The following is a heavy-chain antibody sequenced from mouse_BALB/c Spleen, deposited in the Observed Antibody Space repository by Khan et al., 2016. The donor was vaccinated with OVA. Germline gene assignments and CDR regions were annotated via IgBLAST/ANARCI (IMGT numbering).Heavy chain of an antibody. CDR3: ARGNYYGSTSWFGY. V-gene: IGHV1-84*02. J-gene: IGHJ3*02. Sequence: QVQLQQSGPELVNPGASVKISCKASGYIFTDYYINWVKQKPGQGLEWIGWIYPGNGNTKYNENFKGKATLTVDTSSSTAYMQLSSLTSEDTAVYCCARGNYYGSTSWFGYWGQGTLVTVST. CDR1: GYIFTDYY. D-gene: IGHD1-1*01. CDR2: IYPGNGNT.